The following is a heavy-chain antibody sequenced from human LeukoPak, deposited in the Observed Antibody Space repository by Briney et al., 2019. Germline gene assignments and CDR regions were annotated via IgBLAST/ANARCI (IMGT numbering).Heavy chain of an antibody. J-gene: IGHJ4*02. V-gene: IGHV1-46*01. Sequence: GASVKVSCKASGYTFTSYYLYWVRQAPGQGVEWMGVINPSGGSTTSAQKFQGRVTMTRDTSTSTVYMELRSLRSEDTAVYYCARGPGPADDGGGYCFDYWGQGTLVTVSS. CDR2: INPSGGST. CDR1: GYTFTSYY. CDR3: ARGPGPADDGGGYCFDY. D-gene: IGHD3-22*01.